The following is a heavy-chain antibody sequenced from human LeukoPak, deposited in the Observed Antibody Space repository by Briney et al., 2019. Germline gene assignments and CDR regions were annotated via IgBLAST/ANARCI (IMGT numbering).Heavy chain of an antibody. CDR1: GFTFSSYA. J-gene: IGHJ4*02. CDR3: ARGGGGYSSGWKTDY. CDR2: ISSNGGST. Sequence: GGSLRLSCAASGFTFSSYAMHWVRQAPGKGLEYVSAISSNGGSTYYANSVKGRFTISRDNSKNTLYLQMGSLRAEDMAVYYCARGGGGYSSGWKTDYWGQGTLVTVSS. V-gene: IGHV3-64*01. D-gene: IGHD6-19*01.